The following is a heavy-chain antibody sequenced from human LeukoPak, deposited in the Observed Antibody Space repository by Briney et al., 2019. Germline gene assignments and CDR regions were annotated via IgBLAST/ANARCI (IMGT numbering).Heavy chain of an antibody. Sequence: SETLSLTCTVSGGSISSYYWSWIRQPPGKRLEWIGYIYYSGSTNYNPSLKSRVTISVDTSKNQFSLKLSSVTAADTAVYYCARGVSYYDSSGYYNEYFQHWGQGTLVTVSS. V-gene: IGHV4-59*08. CDR1: GGSISSYY. CDR2: IYYSGST. J-gene: IGHJ1*01. CDR3: ARGVSYYDSSGYYNEYFQH. D-gene: IGHD3-22*01.